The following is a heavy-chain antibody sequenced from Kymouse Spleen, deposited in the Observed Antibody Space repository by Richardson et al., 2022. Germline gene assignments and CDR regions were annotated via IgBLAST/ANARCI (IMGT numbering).Heavy chain of an antibody. J-gene: IGHJ6*02. CDR3: ARDKILTGYDYYGMDV. CDR1: GFTVSSNY. D-gene: IGHD3-9*01. V-gene: IGHV3-53*01. CDR2: IYSGGST. Sequence: EVQLVESGGGLIQPGGSLRLSCAASGFTVSSNYMSWVRQAPGKGLEWVSVIYSGGSTYYADSVKGRFTISRDNSKNTLYLQMNSLRAEDTAVYYCARDKILTGYDYYGMDVWGQGTTVTVSS.